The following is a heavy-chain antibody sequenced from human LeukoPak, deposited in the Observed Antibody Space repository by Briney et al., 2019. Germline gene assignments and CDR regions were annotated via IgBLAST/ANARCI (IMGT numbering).Heavy chain of an antibody. D-gene: IGHD3-22*01. J-gene: IGHJ4*02. CDR2: IYSGGST. V-gene: IGHV3-66*01. CDR3: ARFRYYYDTGVYFDY. CDR1: GFTVSSNY. Sequence: QTGGSLRLSCAASGFTVSSNYMSWVRQAPGKGLEWVSVIYSGGSTYYADSVKGRFTISRDNSKNTLYLQMNSLRAEDTAVYYCARFRYYYDTGVYFDYWGQGTLVTVSS.